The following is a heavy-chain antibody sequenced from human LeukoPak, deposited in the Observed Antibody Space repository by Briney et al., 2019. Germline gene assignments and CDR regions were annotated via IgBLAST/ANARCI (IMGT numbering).Heavy chain of an antibody. V-gene: IGHV4-39*07. Sequence: PSETLSLTCTVSGGSISSNYYYWGCIRQPPGKGLEWIGYIYYSGSTFYNPSLKSRVTISVDTSKNQFSLKLSSVTAADTAVYYCASYYFDDTGYYDSWGQGTLVTVSS. CDR2: IYYSGST. CDR1: GGSISSNYYY. J-gene: IGHJ5*01. CDR3: ASYYFDDTGYYDS. D-gene: IGHD3-22*01.